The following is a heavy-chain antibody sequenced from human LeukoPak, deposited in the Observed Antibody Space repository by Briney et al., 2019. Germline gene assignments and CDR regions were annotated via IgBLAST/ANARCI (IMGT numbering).Heavy chain of an antibody. V-gene: IGHV3-30-3*01. CDR3: ARAVAGIDY. J-gene: IGHJ4*02. Sequence: PGGSLRLSCAASGFTFSTYWMHWVRQAPGKGLEWVAVISYDGSNKYYADSVKGRFTISRDNSKNTLYLQMNSLRAEDTAVYYCARAVAGIDYWGQGTRVNVSS. D-gene: IGHD6-19*01. CDR2: ISYDGSNK. CDR1: GFTFSTYW.